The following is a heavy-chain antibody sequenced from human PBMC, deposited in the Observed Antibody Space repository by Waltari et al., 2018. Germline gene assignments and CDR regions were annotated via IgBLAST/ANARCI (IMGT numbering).Heavy chain of an antibody. CDR1: GYTFTGYY. Sequence: QVQLVQSGAEVKKPGASVKVSCKASGYTFTGYYMHWVRQAPGQGLEWMGLINPNSGGTNYAQKCQGRVTMTRDTSISTAYMELSRLRSDDTAVYYCARGEYYYDSSGYYYGYWGQGTLVTVSS. D-gene: IGHD3-22*01. CDR3: ARGEYYYDSSGYYYGY. CDR2: INPNSGGT. J-gene: IGHJ4*02. V-gene: IGHV1-2*06.